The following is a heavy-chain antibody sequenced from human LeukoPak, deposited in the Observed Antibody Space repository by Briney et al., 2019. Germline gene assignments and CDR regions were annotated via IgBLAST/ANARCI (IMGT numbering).Heavy chain of an antibody. V-gene: IGHV4-38-2*02. Sequence: SETLSLTCTVSGYSISSGFYWGWIRQPPGKGLEWIGNIYHSGSTYYNPSLKSRVTISVDTSKNQFSLKLISVTAADTAVYYCASTYSLYDAFDIWGQGTMVTVSS. CDR1: GYSISSGFY. CDR2: IYHSGST. J-gene: IGHJ3*02. D-gene: IGHD1-26*01. CDR3: ASTYSLYDAFDI.